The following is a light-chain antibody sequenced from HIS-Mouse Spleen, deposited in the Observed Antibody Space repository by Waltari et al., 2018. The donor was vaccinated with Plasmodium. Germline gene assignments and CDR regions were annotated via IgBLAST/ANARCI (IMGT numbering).Light chain of an antibody. CDR2: EDS. J-gene: IGLJ3*02. V-gene: IGLV3-10*01. CDR3: YSTDSSGNHRV. Sequence: SYELTQPPSVSVPPGQTARITRTRGALPKTYVYWYQQKSGQAPVLVIYEDSKRPSGIPERFSGSSSGTMATLTISGAQVEDEADYYCYSTDSSGNHRVFGGGTKLTVL. CDR1: ALPKTY.